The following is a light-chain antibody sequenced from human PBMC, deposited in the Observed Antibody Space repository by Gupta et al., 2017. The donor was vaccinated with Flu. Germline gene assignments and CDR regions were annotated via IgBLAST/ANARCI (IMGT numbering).Light chain of an antibody. V-gene: IGKV1-5*03. CDR2: KAS. Sequence: IQMTQSPSTLSASVGDRVTITCRASQSISSWLAWYQQKPGQAPKLLIYKASRVESGVPSRFSGSGSGTEFTLTIISRQPDDFATYYCQHENSSPLTFGGGTKVEIK. CDR1: QSISSW. CDR3: QHENSSPLT. J-gene: IGKJ4*01.